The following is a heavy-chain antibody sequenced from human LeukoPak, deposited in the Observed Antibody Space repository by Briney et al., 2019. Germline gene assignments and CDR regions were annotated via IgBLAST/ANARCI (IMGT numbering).Heavy chain of an antibody. CDR3: AKDRWIRRISLAGQDY. Sequence: GGSLRLSCAASGFTFSSYAMHWVRQAPGKGLEWVAVISYDGSNKYYADSVKGRFTISRDNSKNTLYLQMNSLRAEDTAVYYCAKDRWIRRISLAGQDYWGQGTLVTVSS. CDR2: ISYDGSNK. CDR1: GFTFSSYA. D-gene: IGHD6-19*01. V-gene: IGHV3-30-3*01. J-gene: IGHJ4*02.